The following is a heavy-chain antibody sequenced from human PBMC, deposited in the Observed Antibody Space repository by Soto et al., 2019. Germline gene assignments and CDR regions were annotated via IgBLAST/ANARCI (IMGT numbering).Heavy chain of an antibody. Sequence: SETLSLTCTVSGCSISIYYWRWVRQPPGKGLEWIGYIYYSGSTNYNPSLKSRVTISVDTSKNQFSLKLSSVTAADTAVYYCARFAAVSNYAYYYYYMDVWGKGTTVTVSS. CDR1: GCSISIYY. J-gene: IGHJ6*03. CDR3: ARFAAVSNYAYYYYYMDV. CDR2: IYYSGST. D-gene: IGHD4-4*01. V-gene: IGHV4-59*01.